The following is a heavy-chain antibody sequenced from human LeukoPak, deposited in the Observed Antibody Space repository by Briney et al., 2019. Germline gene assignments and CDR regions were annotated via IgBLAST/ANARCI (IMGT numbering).Heavy chain of an antibody. J-gene: IGHJ4*02. Sequence: KSSETLSLTCTVSGDSISSYYWSWIRQPPGKGLEWIGYIFDNRNTKYNPSLKSRVTISVDTSKNQFSLKLSSVTAADTAVYYCARDGWLGPDYWGQGTLVTVSS. CDR2: IFDNRNT. D-gene: IGHD6-19*01. CDR1: GDSISSYY. CDR3: ARDGWLGPDY. V-gene: IGHV4-59*12.